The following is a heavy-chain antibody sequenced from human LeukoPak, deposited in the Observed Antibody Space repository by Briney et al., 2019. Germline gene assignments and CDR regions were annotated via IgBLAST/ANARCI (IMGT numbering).Heavy chain of an antibody. CDR1: AYTFTGYY. J-gene: IGHJ4*02. CDR2: INPNSGGT. CDR3: ARAPLTYYDILTGHMDY. Sequence: VSVKVSCKASAYTFTGYYMHWVRQAPGQGHEWMGWINPNSGGTNYAQKFQGRVTMTRDTSISTAYMELSRLRSNDTAVYYCARAPLTYYDILTGHMDYWGQGTLVTVSS. V-gene: IGHV1-2*02. D-gene: IGHD3-9*01.